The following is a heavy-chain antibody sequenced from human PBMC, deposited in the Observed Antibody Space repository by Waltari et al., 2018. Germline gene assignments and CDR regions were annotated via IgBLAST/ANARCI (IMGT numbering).Heavy chain of an antibody. D-gene: IGHD3-10*01. V-gene: IGHV3-23*01. CDR3: AKGYYYGSGSPENYFDY. CDR1: RFTFSSYA. CDR2: ISGSGGRT. J-gene: IGHJ4*02. Sequence: EVQLSESGGGLVQPGGSLRLSCAAFRFTFSSYAMSWVRQAPGKGLEWVSSISGSGGRTYYADSVKGRFTISRDNSKNTLYLQMNSLRAEDTAVYYCAKGYYYGSGSPENYFDYWGQGTLVTVSS.